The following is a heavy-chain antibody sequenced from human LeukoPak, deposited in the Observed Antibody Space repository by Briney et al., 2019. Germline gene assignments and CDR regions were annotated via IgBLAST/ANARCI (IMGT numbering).Heavy chain of an antibody. CDR1: GYTFTGYY. Sequence: ASVKASCKASGYTFTGYYMHWVRQAPGQGLGWMGWINPDNGGTNYAQKFQGRVTMTRDMSISTAYMELSRLRSDDTAVYYCARDPSNSGYDYLYYFDYWGQGTLVTVSS. CDR3: ARDPSNSGYDYLYYFDY. CDR2: INPDNGGT. V-gene: IGHV1-2*02. J-gene: IGHJ4*02. D-gene: IGHD5-12*01.